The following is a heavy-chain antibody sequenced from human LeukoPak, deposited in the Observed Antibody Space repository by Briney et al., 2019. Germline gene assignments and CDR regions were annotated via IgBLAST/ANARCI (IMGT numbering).Heavy chain of an antibody. CDR3: AKDKSCSGGSCYHPEYFQH. CDR2: ISGSGGST. J-gene: IGHJ1*01. D-gene: IGHD2-15*01. Sequence: GGSLRLSCAASGFTFSSYAMSWVRQAPGKGLEWVSAISGSGGSTYYADSVKSRFTISRDNSKNTLYLQMNSLRAEDTAVYYCAKDKSCSGGSCYHPEYFQHWGQGTLVTVSS. V-gene: IGHV3-23*01. CDR1: GFTFSSYA.